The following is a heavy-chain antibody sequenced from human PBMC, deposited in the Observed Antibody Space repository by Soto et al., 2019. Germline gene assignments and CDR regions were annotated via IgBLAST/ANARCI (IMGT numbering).Heavy chain of an antibody. V-gene: IGHV4-61*01. Sequence: SETLSLTCTLSRGSVRSDTYYWSWIRQRPGKGLEWIGYIYYSGSTTYNPSLRSRVTISIDTAKNQFSLKVSSSTAADTAVYYCAKFYSGKFDSWRQGTLVTVSS. CDR1: RGSVRSDTYY. CDR3: AKFYSGKFDS. J-gene: IGHJ4*02. CDR2: IYYSGST. D-gene: IGHD6-13*01.